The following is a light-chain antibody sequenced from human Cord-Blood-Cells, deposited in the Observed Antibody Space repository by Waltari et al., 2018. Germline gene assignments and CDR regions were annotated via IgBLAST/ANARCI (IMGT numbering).Light chain of an antibody. CDR3: QQLNSYPPA. V-gene: IGKV1-9*01. Sequence: DLQLPQSPSFLSASVGDRVPITCRASQGISSYLAWYQQKPGKAPKLLIYAASTLQSGVPSRFSGSGSGTEFTLTISSLQPEDFATYYCQQLNSYPPAFGQGTKVEIK. CDR2: AAS. CDR1: QGISSY. J-gene: IGKJ1*01.